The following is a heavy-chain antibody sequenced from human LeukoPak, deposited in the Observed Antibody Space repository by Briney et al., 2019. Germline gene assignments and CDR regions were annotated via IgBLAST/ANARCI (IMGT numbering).Heavy chain of an antibody. Sequence: SVKVSCKASGGTFSSYAISWVRQAPGQGLEWMGGIIPIFGTANYAQKFQGRATITADESTSTAYMELSSLRSEDTAVYYCARDLRSRGYGGKGRDPWFDPWGQGTLVTVSS. CDR3: ARDLRSRGYGGKGRDPWFDP. J-gene: IGHJ5*02. V-gene: IGHV1-69*13. D-gene: IGHD4-23*01. CDR2: IIPIFGTA. CDR1: GGTFSSYA.